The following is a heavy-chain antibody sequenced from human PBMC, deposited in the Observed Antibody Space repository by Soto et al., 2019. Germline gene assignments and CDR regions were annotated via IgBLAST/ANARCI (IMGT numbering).Heavy chain of an antibody. D-gene: IGHD3-9*01. J-gene: IGHJ4*02. CDR3: ARGLYDILTGVFDY. Sequence: GGSLRLSCAASGLTFSSYGMHWVRQAPGKGLEWVAVISYDGSNKYYADSVKGRFTISRDNSKNTLYLQMNSLRAEDTAVYYCARGLYDILTGVFDYWGQGTLVTVSS. V-gene: IGHV3-30*03. CDR1: GLTFSSYG. CDR2: ISYDGSNK.